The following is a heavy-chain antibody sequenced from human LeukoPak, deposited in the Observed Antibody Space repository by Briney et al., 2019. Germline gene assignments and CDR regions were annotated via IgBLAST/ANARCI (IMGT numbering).Heavy chain of an antibody. CDR3: ARKNGLDY. J-gene: IGHJ4*02. CDR2: ISGSGGST. V-gene: IGHV3-23*01. Sequence: PGGSLRLSCAASGFTFSSYGMSWVRQAPGKGLEWVSAISGSGGSTYYADSVKGRFTISRDNAKNSLYLQMNSLRAEDTAVYYCARKNGLDYWGQGTLVTVSS. CDR1: GFTFSSYG.